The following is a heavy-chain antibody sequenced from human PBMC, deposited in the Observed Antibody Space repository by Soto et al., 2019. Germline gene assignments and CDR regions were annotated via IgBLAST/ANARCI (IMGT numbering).Heavy chain of an antibody. CDR3: ARGREMVLLDY. CDR2: IYHSGST. V-gene: IGHV4-30-2*01. CDR1: GGSISSGGYS. Sequence: KPSETLSLTCAVSGGSISSGGYSWSWIRQPPGKGLEWIGYIYHSGSTYYNPSLKSRVTISVDRSKNQFSLKLSSVTAADTAVYYCARGREMVLLDYWGQGTLVTVSS. D-gene: IGHD2-8*01. J-gene: IGHJ4*02.